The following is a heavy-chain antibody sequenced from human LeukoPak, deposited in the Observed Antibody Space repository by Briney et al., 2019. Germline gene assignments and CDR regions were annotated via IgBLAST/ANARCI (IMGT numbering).Heavy chain of an antibody. D-gene: IGHD1-1*01. Sequence: GGSLRLSCAASEFTFSIYWMSWVRQAPGKGLGWVANINQDGSDQYYVDSVKGRFTISRDNAKNSLYLQMNSLRAEDTAVYYCAGSPATGTVDYWGQGTLVTVSS. CDR2: INQDGSDQ. CDR1: EFTFSIYW. CDR3: AGSPATGTVDY. V-gene: IGHV3-7*01. J-gene: IGHJ4*02.